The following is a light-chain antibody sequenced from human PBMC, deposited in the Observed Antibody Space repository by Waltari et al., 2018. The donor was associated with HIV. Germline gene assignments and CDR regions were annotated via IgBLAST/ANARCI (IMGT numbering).Light chain of an antibody. Sequence: QSVLTQPPSVSGAPGQWVTISCTGSSSNSGAGYDVHWYQQLPGTAPKLLIYGNNNRPSWVPDRFSGSRSGTSASLAITGLQAEDEADYYCQSYDSSLSAIIFGGGTKLTVL. CDR2: GNN. CDR3: QSYDSSLSAII. V-gene: IGLV1-40*01. CDR1: SSNSGAGYD. J-gene: IGLJ2*01.